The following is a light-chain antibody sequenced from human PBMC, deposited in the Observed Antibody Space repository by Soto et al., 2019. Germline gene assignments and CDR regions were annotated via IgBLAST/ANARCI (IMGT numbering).Light chain of an antibody. V-gene: IGKV3-20*01. Sequence: EIVLTQSPGTLSLYPGETATLSCRASQSIRGNYLAWYHHKPGQAPRLLIYDSSRRATGIPDRFSGSGSGTAYTLTISRLEPEDFAIYYCQQYSGSITFGQGTRLEIE. CDR1: QSIRGNY. CDR3: QQYSGSIT. CDR2: DSS. J-gene: IGKJ5*01.